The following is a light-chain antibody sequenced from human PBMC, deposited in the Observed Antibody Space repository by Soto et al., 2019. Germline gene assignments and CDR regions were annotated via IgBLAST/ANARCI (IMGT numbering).Light chain of an antibody. CDR3: SACGGRRSDVV. CDR2: SNN. CDR1: SSNIGSNT. V-gene: IGLV1-44*01. J-gene: IGLJ2*01. Sequence: QSVLTQPPSASGTPGQRVTISCSGSSSNIGSNTVNWYQQLPGTAPKLLIYSNNQRPSGVPRLFSGYNSGTSASLAIGGLESEDEAYYYCSACGGRRSDVVFGGGTKLTVL.